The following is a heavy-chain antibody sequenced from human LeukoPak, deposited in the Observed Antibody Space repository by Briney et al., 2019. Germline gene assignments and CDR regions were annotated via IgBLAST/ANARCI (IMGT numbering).Heavy chain of an antibody. D-gene: IGHD1-26*01. CDR2: ISNDGSAT. CDR1: GFTFSIYW. V-gene: IGHV3-74*01. J-gene: IGHJ4*02. Sequence: AGSLRLSCAASGFTFSIYWMHWVRQAPGTGLVWVSRISNDGSATIYVDSVKGRFTISRDNAKNTLYLQMNSLRAEDTAVYYCARDSSGSYDYWGQGTLVTVSS. CDR3: ARDSSGSYDY.